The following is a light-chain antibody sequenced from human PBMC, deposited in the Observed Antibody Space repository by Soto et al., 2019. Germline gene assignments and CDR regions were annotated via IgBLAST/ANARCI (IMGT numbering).Light chain of an antibody. V-gene: IGLV4-69*01. CDR2: LNSDGSH. CDR1: SGHSSYA. J-gene: IGLJ2*01. Sequence: QLVLTQSPSASACLGASVKLTCTLSSGHSSYAIAWHQQQPEKGPRYLMKLNSDGSHSKGDGIPDRFSGSSSGAERYLTISSLQSEDEADYYCQTWGTYVVFGGGTKLTVL. CDR3: QTWGTYVV.